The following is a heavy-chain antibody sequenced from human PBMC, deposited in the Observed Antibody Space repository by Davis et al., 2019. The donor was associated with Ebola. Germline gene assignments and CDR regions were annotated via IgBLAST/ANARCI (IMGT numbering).Heavy chain of an antibody. CDR2: ISGSGGSI. Sequence: PGGSLRLSCAASGFTFSNYAMSWVRQAPGKGLEWVSSISGSGGSIYYADSVKGRFTISRDYAKNTLYLQMNSLGVEDTAVYYCAKDETDLSQYLVKGEAFDIWGQGQWSPSLQ. J-gene: IGHJ3*02. CDR3: AKDETDLSQYLVKGEAFDI. CDR1: GFTFSNYA. V-gene: IGHV3-23*01. D-gene: IGHD6-13*01.